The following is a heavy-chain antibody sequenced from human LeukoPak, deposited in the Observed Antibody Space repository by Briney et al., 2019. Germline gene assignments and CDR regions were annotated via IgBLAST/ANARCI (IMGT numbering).Heavy chain of an antibody. V-gene: IGHV3-53*01. CDR1: GFTVSSSY. CDR2: IYSGGST. D-gene: IGHD2-2*01. CDR3: ARGTKGPLAPGY. Sequence: GGSLRLSCAASGFTVSSSYISWVRQAPGKGLEWVSVIYSGGSTYYADSVRGRFTISRDNSKNTLYLQMNSLRAEDTAVYYCARGTKGPLAPGYWGQGTLVTVSS. J-gene: IGHJ1*01.